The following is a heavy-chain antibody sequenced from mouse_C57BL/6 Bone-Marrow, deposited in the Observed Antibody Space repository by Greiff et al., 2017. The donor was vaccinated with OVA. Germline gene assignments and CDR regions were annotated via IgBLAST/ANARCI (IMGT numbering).Heavy chain of an antibody. D-gene: IGHD2-3*01. CDR1: GFSLSTFGMG. Sequence: QVTLKVSGPGILQPSQTLSLTCSFSGFSLSTFGMGVGWLRQPSGKGLVWLAHIWWDDDKYYNPALKRRLPISEDTSKNQVFLKIANVDTADTATYYCARIAGWYYFDYWGQGTTLTVSS. CDR2: IWWDDDK. CDR3: ARIAGWYYFDY. J-gene: IGHJ2*01. V-gene: IGHV8-8*01.